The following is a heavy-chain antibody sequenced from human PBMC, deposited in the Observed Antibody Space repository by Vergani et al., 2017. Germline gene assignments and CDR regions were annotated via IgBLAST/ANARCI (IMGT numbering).Heavy chain of an antibody. CDR2: INWNGGST. V-gene: IGHV3-20*01. Sequence: EAQLVESGGGVVRPGGSLRLSCAASGFTFDDYGMSWVRQAPGKGLEWVSGINWNGGSTGYADSVKGRFTISRDNAKNSLYLQMNSLRAEDTALYHCARLYCGGDCYTGLSYYYYGMDVWGQGTTVTVSS. CDR1: GFTFDDYG. CDR3: ARLYCGGDCYTGLSYYYYGMDV. D-gene: IGHD2-21*02. J-gene: IGHJ6*02.